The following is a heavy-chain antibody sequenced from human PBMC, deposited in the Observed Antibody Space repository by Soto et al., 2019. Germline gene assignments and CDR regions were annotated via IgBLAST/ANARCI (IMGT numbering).Heavy chain of an antibody. CDR3: ARAYYYDSSGYYYDTHFAEFDP. CDR1: GYSFTSYW. D-gene: IGHD3-22*01. CDR2: IDPSDSYT. Sequence: GESLKISCKGSGYSFTSYWISWVRQMPGKGLEWMGRIDPSDSYTNYSPSFQGHVTISADKSISTAYLQWSSLKASDTAMYYCARAYYYDSSGYYYDTHFAEFDPWGQGT. V-gene: IGHV5-10-1*01. J-gene: IGHJ5*02.